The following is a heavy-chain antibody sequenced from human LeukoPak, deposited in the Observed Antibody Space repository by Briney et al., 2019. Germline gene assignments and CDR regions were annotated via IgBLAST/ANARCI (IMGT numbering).Heavy chain of an antibody. CDR1: GLIVSSNY. CDR3: ARVIVATNTFDAFDI. Sequence: PGGSLRLSCAASGLIVSSNYMSWVRQAPGKGLEWVSIIYGDGSTYYADSMKGRFTISRDNSKNTLYLQMNSLRVEDTAVYYCARVIVATNTFDAFDIWGHGTMVTVSS. V-gene: IGHV3-53*01. CDR2: IYGDGST. J-gene: IGHJ3*02. D-gene: IGHD5-12*01.